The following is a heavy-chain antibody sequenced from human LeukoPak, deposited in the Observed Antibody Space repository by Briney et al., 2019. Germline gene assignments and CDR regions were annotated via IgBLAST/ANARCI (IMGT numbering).Heavy chain of an antibody. D-gene: IGHD1-26*01. V-gene: IGHV4-30-2*01. J-gene: IGHJ4*02. CDR3: ARVPSIREILFDL. Sequence: PSQTLSLTCAVSGGSISSGGYSWSWIRQPPGKGLEWIGYIYHSGGTYYNPSLKRRVTISVDRSMNQFSLKLSSVTAADTAVYFCARVPSIREILFDLWGQGTLVTVSS. CDR1: GGSISSGGYS. CDR2: IYHSGGT.